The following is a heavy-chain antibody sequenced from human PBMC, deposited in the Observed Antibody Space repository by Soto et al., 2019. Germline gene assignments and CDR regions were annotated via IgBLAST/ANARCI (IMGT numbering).Heavy chain of an antibody. J-gene: IGHJ4*02. CDR3: ARHGYSSTRGLIYY. D-gene: IGHD5-12*01. V-gene: IGHV5-51*01. Sequence: PGESLKISCKASGYRFTTYWIGWVRQMPGKGLEWMGFIYPDDSDTRYSPSFQGQVTISADKSISTAYLQWGSLKASDTAIYCCARHGYSSTRGLIYYWGQGALVTVSS. CDR1: GYRFTTYW. CDR2: IYPDDSDT.